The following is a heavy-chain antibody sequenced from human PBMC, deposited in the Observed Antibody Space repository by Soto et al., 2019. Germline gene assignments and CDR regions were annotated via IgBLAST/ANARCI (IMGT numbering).Heavy chain of an antibody. CDR2: INHSGST. J-gene: IGHJ4*02. CDR3: ARRKGQVPGGYFDY. CDR1: GGSFSGYY. D-gene: IGHD3-10*01. Sequence: SETLSLTCAVYGGSFSGYYWSWIRQPPGKGLEWIGEINHSGSTNYNPSLKSRVTISVDTAKNQFSLKLSSVTAADTAVYYCARRKGQVPGGYFDYWGQGTLVTVSS. V-gene: IGHV4-34*01.